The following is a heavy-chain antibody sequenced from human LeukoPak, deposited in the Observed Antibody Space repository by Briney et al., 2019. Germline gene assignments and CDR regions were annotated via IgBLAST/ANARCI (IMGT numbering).Heavy chain of an antibody. CDR2: IYHSGST. V-gene: IGHV4-38-2*02. Sequence: SGALSLPFAVSGYSISSGYYWGWLRQPPGKGLEWIGSIYHSGSTYYNPSLKRRVTISVDTSKNQFSLKLSSVTAADTAVYYCARDSGTIPSGGSDNWFDPWGQGTLVTVSS. CDR1: GYSISSGYY. CDR3: ARDSGTIPSGGSDNWFDP. D-gene: IGHD2-15*01. J-gene: IGHJ5*02.